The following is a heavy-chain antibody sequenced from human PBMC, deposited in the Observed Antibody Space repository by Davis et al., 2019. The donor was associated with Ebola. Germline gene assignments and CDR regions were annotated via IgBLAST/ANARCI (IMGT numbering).Heavy chain of an antibody. CDR3: ARDRRFWSGPGNYYGMDV. Sequence: AASVKVSCKASGYTFTSYGISWVRQAPGQGLEWMGRISAYNGNTNYAQKLQGRVTMTTDTSTSTAYMELRSLRSDDTAVYYCARDRRFWSGPGNYYGMDVWGQGTTVTVSS. J-gene: IGHJ6*02. CDR2: ISAYNGNT. D-gene: IGHD3-3*01. CDR1: GYTFTSYG. V-gene: IGHV1-18*01.